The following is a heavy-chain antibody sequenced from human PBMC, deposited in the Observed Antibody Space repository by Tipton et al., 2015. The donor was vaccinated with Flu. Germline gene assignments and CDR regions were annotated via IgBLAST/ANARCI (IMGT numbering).Heavy chain of an antibody. CDR3: ARGHGKHYYYYMDV. J-gene: IGHJ6*03. CDR2: IWYDGSNK. Sequence: SLRLSCAASGFTFSSYGMHWVRQAPGKGLEWVAVIWYDGSNKYYADSVKGRFTISRDNSKNTLYLQMNSLRAEDTAVYYCARGHGKHYYYYMDVWGKGTTVTVSS. D-gene: IGHD4-23*01. CDR1: GFTFSSYG. V-gene: IGHV3-33*01.